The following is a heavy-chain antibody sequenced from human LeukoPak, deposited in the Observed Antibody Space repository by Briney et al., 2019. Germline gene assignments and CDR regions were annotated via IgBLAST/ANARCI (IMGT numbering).Heavy chain of an antibody. CDR3: ANPESQEHPPSPTPQIAS. J-gene: IGHJ5*01. CDR2: ISGSGGST. CDR1: GFTFGSYS. Sequence: PGGSLRLSCAASGFTFGSYSMNWVRQAPGKGLEWVSAISGSGGSTYYADSVKGRFTISRDNSKNTLYLQMNSLRAEDTAVYYCANPESQEHPPSPTPQIASWGQGTLVTVSS. V-gene: IGHV3-23*01.